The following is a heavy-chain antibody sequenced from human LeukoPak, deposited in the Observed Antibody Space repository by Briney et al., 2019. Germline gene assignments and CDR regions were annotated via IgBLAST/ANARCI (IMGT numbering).Heavy chain of an antibody. CDR3: VRDLGGRSGH. V-gene: IGHV3-74*01. CDR1: GFTFSSNW. Sequence: GGSLRLSCAASGFTFSSNWMHWVRQAPGKGLVWVSRINEDGSTTNYADSVKGRSTIFRDNAKNTLHLQMNSLRAEDTAVYYCVRDLGGRSGHWGQGTLVTVSS. D-gene: IGHD1-26*01. CDR2: INEDGSTT. J-gene: IGHJ4*02.